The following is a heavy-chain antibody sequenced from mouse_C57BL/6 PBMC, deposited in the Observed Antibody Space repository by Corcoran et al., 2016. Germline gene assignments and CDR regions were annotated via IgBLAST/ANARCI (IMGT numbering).Heavy chain of an antibody. J-gene: IGHJ2*01. Sequence: DVQLQESGPGLVKPSQSLSLTCSVTGYSITSGYYWNWIRQFPGNKLEWMGYISYDGSNNYNPSLKNRISITRDTSKNQFFLKLNSVTTEDTATYYCARGEASYGSSLDYWGQGTTLTVSS. CDR3: ARGEASYGSSLDY. CDR1: GYSITSGYY. CDR2: ISYDGSN. D-gene: IGHD1-1*01. V-gene: IGHV3-6*01.